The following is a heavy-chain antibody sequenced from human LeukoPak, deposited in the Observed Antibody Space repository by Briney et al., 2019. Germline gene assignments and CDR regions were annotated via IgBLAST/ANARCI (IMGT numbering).Heavy chain of an antibody. CDR3: ARAGYYDFWSGYPFDI. V-gene: IGHV4-4*07. CDR1: GGSISSYY. Sequence: SETLSLTCTVSGGSISSYYWSWIRQPAGKGLEWIGRIYTSGSTNYNPSLKSRVTISVDTSKNQFSLKLSSVTAADTAVYYCARAGYYDFWSGYPFDIWGQGTMVTVSS. D-gene: IGHD3-3*01. CDR2: IYTSGST. J-gene: IGHJ3*02.